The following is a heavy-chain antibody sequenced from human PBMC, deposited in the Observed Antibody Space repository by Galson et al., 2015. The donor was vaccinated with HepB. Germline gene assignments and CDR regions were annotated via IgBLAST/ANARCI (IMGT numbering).Heavy chain of an antibody. CDR2: INPHSGGT. CDR3: ARSANYDFFSVYPYHNWFDP. CDR1: GYSFTGYH. D-gene: IGHD3-3*01. Sequence: SVKVSCKASGYSFTGYHMHWLRQAPGQGLEWMGWINPHSGGTNYAQKFQGRVTMTRDTSITTSYMELNNLRSGDTAVYYCARSANYDFFSVYPYHNWFDPWGQGTLVSVSS. V-gene: IGHV1-2*02. J-gene: IGHJ5*02.